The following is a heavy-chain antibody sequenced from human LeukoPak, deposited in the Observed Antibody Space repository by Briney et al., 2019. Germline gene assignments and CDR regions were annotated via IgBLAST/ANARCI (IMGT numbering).Heavy chain of an antibody. CDR3: AGHGSDQAEYYYYGMDV. CDR1: GYTFTSYG. CDR2: SSTYNGNT. J-gene: IGHJ6*02. Sequence: ASVRVSCKASGYTFTSYGVSWVRQAPGQGLEWVGWSSTYNGNTNYAQKLQGRVTMTTDTSTRTAYMELRSLRSDDTAVCYCAGHGSDQAEYYYYGMDVWGQGTAVTVSS. D-gene: IGHD2/OR15-2a*01. V-gene: IGHV1-18*01.